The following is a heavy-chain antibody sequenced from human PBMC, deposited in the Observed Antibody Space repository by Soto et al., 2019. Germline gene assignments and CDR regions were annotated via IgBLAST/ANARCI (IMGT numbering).Heavy chain of an antibody. D-gene: IGHD5-12*01. CDR3: ARVYRCYGGYYPYYYMDG. V-gene: IGHV4-59*01. CDR2: IYYSGST. J-gene: IGHJ6*03. CDR1: GGSISSYY. Sequence: SETLSLTCTVSGGSISSYYWSWIRQPPGKGLEWIGYIYYSGSTNYNPSLKSRVTISVDTSKNQFSLKLSSVTAADTAVYYCARVYRCYGGYYPYYYMDGWCKGTTVTVSS.